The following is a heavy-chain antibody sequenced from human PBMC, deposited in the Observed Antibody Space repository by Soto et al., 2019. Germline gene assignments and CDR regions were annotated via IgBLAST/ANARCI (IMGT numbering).Heavy chain of an antibody. V-gene: IGHV4-39*01. Sequence: SETLSLTCTVSGGSISSSSYYWGWIRQPPGKGLEWIGSIYYSGSTYYNPSLKSRVTISVDTSKNQFSLKLSSVTAADTAVYYCARHSSSYLHFDYWGQGTLVTVSS. CDR2: IYYSGST. CDR1: GGSISSSSYY. CDR3: ARHSSSYLHFDY. J-gene: IGHJ4*02. D-gene: IGHD6-13*01.